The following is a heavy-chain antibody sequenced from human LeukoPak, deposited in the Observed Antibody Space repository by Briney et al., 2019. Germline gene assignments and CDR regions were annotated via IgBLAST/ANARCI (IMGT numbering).Heavy chain of an antibody. CDR2: INPNSGGT. J-gene: IGHJ4*02. CDR1: GYTFTGYY. Sequence: GASVKVSCKASGYTFTGYYMHWVRQAPGQGLEWMGRINPNSGGTNYAQKFQGRVTMTRDTSISTAYMELSRLRSDDTAVYYCARAPCYYDSSGSTLGYWGQGTLVTVSS. V-gene: IGHV1-2*06. CDR3: ARAPCYYDSSGSTLGY. D-gene: IGHD3-22*01.